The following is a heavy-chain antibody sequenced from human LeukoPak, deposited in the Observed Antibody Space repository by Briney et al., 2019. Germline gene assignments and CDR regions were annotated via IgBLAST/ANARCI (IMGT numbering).Heavy chain of an antibody. J-gene: IGHJ4*02. V-gene: IGHV3-7*01. Sequence: GGSLRLSCAVSGFSFSRYWMSWVRQAPGKGLEWVANIKEDGSEKNYVASVKGRFTISRDHAKSLLYLQMNSLRAEDTVVYYSTREGDYWGQGTLVTVSS. CDR1: GFSFSRYW. CDR2: IKEDGSEK. CDR3: TREGDY.